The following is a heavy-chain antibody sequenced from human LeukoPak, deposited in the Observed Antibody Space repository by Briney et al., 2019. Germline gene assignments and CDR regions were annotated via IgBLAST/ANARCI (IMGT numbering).Heavy chain of an antibody. J-gene: IGHJ4*02. CDR1: GFTFSSYA. Sequence: GASLRLSCAASGFTFSSYAMSWVRQAPGKGLEWVSAISGSGGSTYYADSVKGRFTISRGNSKNTLYLQMNSLRAEDTAVYYCAKVGQQWLVFDYWGQGTLVTVSS. V-gene: IGHV3-23*01. D-gene: IGHD6-19*01. CDR2: ISGSGGST. CDR3: AKVGQQWLVFDY.